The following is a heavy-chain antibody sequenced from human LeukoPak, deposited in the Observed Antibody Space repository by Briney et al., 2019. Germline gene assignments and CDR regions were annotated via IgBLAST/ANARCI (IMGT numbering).Heavy chain of an antibody. V-gene: IGHV4-61*02. Sequence: SETLSLTCTVPGGSISSGSYYWSWIRQPAGKGLEWIGRIYTSGCTNYNPSLKSRVTISVDTSKNQFSLKLSSVTAADTAVYYCARESSGWDYYYYYYMDVWGKGTTVTISS. CDR3: ARESSGWDYYYYYYMDV. D-gene: IGHD6-19*01. CDR2: IYTSGCT. J-gene: IGHJ6*03. CDR1: GGSISSGSYY.